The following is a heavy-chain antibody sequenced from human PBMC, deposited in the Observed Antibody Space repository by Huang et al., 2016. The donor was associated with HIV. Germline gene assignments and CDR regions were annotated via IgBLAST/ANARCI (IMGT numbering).Heavy chain of an antibody. CDR1: GYTFSFHD. D-gene: IGHD7-27*01. V-gene: IGHV1-8*01. CDR3: ARGPLHRAIMNWGEGFDDGWRTGFDP. CDR2: ANPRSGNT. Sequence: GYTFSFHDVHWVRQVSGQGLEWMGWANPRSGNTGYERKFQGRVTMTTNTSVTTAYMELRSLTSEDTAVYFCARGPLHRAIMNWGEGFDDGWRTGFDPWGQGTLVIVTS. J-gene: IGHJ5*02.